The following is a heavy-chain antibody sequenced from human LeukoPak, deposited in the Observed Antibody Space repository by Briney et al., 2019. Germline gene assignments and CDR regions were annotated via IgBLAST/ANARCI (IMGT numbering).Heavy chain of an antibody. CDR2: IHYTGST. D-gene: IGHD5-24*01. CDR1: GGSISSYY. V-gene: IGHV4-59*12. Sequence: PSETLSLTCTVSGGSISSYYWSWIRQSPGKGLECIGYIHYTGSTNYNPSLKSRVTISVETSKNQFSLKLSSVTAADTAVYYCAREGERWLQFGGLDYWGQGTLVTVSS. CDR3: AREGERWLQFGGLDY. J-gene: IGHJ4*02.